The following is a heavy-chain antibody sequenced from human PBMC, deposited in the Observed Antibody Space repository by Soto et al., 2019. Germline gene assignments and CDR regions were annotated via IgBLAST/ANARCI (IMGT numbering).Heavy chain of an antibody. V-gene: IGHV1-3*01. CDR1: GYTFTSYA. Sequence: QVQLVQSGAEVKKPGASVKVSCKASGYTFTSYAMHWVRQAPGQRLEWMGWINAGNGNTKYSQKFQGRVTITRDTSVSTAYMELSSLRSEDTAVYYCARDPGYRYGYNWGQGTLVTVSS. CDR3: ARDPGYRYGYN. D-gene: IGHD5-18*01. J-gene: IGHJ4*02. CDR2: INAGNGNT.